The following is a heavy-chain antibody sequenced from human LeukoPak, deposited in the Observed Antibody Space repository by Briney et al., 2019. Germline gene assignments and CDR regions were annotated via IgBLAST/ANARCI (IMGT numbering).Heavy chain of an antibody. V-gene: IGHV3-23*01. CDR2: INGSGGST. CDR3: AKDREAAAFWSGYY. D-gene: IGHD3-3*01. CDR1: GFTFSSYA. Sequence: QSGGSLRLSCAASGFTFSSYAMSWVRQAPGKGLEWVSAINGSGGSTYYADSVKGRFTISRDNSKNTLYLQMNSLRGGETVVYSRAKDREAAAFWSGYYWGQGTLVTVSS. J-gene: IGHJ4*02.